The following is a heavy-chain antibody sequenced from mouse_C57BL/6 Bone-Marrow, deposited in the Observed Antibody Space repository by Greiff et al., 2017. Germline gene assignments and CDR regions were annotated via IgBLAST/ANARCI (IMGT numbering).Heavy chain of an antibody. J-gene: IGHJ1*03. D-gene: IGHD2-2*01. V-gene: IGHV1-18*01. CDR1: GYTFTDYN. CDR2: INPNNGGT. Sequence: EVQLQESGPELVKPGASVKIPCKASGYTFTDYNMDWVKQSHGKSLEWIGDINPNNGGTIYNQKFKGKATLTVDKSSSTAYMELRSLTSEDTAVYYCARKDPIWLDWYFDVWGTGTTVTVSS. CDR3: ARKDPIWLDWYFDV.